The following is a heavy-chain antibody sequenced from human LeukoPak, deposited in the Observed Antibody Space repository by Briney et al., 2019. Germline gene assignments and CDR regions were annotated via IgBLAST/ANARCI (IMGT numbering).Heavy chain of an antibody. Sequence: GGSLRLSCAASGFTFSDYSMHWVRQAPGKGLEYVSAISRNGGNTYYADSVKGRFTISRDNSKNTLYLQMDSLRTEDMAVFYCARVGDLDAFDIWGQGTMVTVSS. V-gene: IGHV3-64*02. J-gene: IGHJ3*02. CDR1: GFTFSDYS. D-gene: IGHD2-15*01. CDR2: ISRNGGNT. CDR3: ARVGDLDAFDI.